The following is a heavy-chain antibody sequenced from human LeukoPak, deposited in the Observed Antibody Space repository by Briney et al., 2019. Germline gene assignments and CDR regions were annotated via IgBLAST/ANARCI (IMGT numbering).Heavy chain of an antibody. J-gene: IGHJ6*03. CDR1: GGSISSGSYY. D-gene: IGHD2-15*01. CDR2: IYTSGST. CDR3: ARDAVDPYYYYYMDV. Sequence: SETLSLTCTVSGGSISSGSYYWSCIRQPAGKGLECIGRIYTSGSTNYNPSLKSRVTISVDTSKNQFSLKLSSVTAADTAVYYCARDAVDPYYYYYMDVWGKGTTVTVSS. V-gene: IGHV4-61*02.